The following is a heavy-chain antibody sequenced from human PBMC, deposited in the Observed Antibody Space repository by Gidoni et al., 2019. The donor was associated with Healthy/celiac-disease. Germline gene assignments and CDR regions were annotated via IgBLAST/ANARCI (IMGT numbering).Heavy chain of an antibody. J-gene: IGHJ6*02. D-gene: IGHD6-6*01. CDR2: ISYDGSNK. Sequence: QVQLVESGGGVVQPGRSLRLSCAASGFTFSSYGLPWVRQAPGKWLEWVAVISYDGSNKFYADSVKGRFTSSRDNSKNTLYLQMNSLRAEDTAVYYCAKGGAEYSSSPLRYYYGMDVWGQGTTVTVSS. CDR1: GFTFSSYG. V-gene: IGHV3-30*18. CDR3: AKGGAEYSSSPLRYYYGMDV.